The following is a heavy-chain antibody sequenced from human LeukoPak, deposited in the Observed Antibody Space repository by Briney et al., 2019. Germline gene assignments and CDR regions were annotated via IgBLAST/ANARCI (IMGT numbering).Heavy chain of an antibody. D-gene: IGHD1-1*01. CDR3: ARDHEQVVQLDAFDI. J-gene: IGHJ3*02. V-gene: IGHV3-21*01. CDR1: GFTFSSYS. Sequence: GGSLRLSCAASGFTFSSYSMNWVRQAPGKGLEWVSSISSSSTYIYYADSVKGRFPISRDDAKNSLYLQMNSLRAEDTAVYYCARDHEQVVQLDAFDIWGQGTMVTVSS. CDR2: ISSSSTYI.